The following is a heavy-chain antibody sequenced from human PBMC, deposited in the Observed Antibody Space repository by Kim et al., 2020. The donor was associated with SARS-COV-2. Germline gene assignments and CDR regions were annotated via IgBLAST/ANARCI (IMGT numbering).Heavy chain of an antibody. CDR2: INPNSGGT. CDR1: GYTFTGYY. V-gene: IGHV1-2*06. J-gene: IGHJ5*02. D-gene: IGHD6-13*01. CDR3: ARGGANSSSWYRDTRNWFDP. Sequence: ASVKVSCKASGYTFTGYYMHWVRQAPGQGIEWMGRINPNSGGTNYAQKFQGRVTMTRDTSISTAYMELSRLRSDDTAVYYCARGGANSSSWYRDTRNWFDPWGQGTLVTVSS.